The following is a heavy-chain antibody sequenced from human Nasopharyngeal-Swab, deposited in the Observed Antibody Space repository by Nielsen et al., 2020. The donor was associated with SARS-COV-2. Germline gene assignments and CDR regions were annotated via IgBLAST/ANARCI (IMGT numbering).Heavy chain of an antibody. D-gene: IGHD4-17*01. J-gene: IGHJ5*02. Sequence: MRQAPGQALEWLALIYWDDDKRYSPSLKSRLTITKDTSKNQVVLTMTNMDPVDTATYYCAHSPSSSTVTTTWFDPWGQGTLVTVSS. V-gene: IGHV2-5*02. CDR3: AHSPSSSTVTTTWFDP. CDR2: IYWDDDK.